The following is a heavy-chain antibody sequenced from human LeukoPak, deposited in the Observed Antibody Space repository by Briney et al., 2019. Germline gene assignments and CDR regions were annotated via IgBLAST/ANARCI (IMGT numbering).Heavy chain of an antibody. CDR2: INSDGGST. D-gene: IGHD3-10*01. V-gene: IGHV3-74*01. J-gene: IGHJ4*02. CDR1: GFTFSNYA. Sequence: GGSLRLSCAASGFTFSNYAMSWVRQAPGKGLVWVSCINSDGGSTSYADSVKGRFTISRDNAKNTLYLQMNSLRVEDTAVYYCARALGSGWVYFLGGQGTLVTVSS. CDR3: ARALGSGWVYFL.